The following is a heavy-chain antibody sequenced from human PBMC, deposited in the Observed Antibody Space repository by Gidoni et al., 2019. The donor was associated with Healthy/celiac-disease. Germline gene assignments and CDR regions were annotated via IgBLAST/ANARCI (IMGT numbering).Heavy chain of an antibody. J-gene: IGHJ6*03. V-gene: IGHV1-69*01. D-gene: IGHD4-17*01. CDR2: IIPIFGTA. CDR3: ARDHEDYGDWGVYYYYYMDV. CDR1: GSTFSSYA. Sequence: QVQLVQSGAEVKKPGSSVKVSCKASGSTFSSYAISWVGQAPGQGLEWMGGIIPIFGTANYAQKFQGRVTITADESTSTAYMELSSLRSEDTAVYYCARDHEDYGDWGVYYYYYMDVWGKGTTVTVSS.